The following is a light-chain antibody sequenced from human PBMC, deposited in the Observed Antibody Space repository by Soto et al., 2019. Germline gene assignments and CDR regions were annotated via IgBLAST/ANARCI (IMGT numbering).Light chain of an antibody. J-gene: IGLJ2*01. V-gene: IGLV2-11*01. CDR1: SSDVGAYNY. CDR2: DVT. Sequence: QSVLTQPRSVSGSPGQSVTISCTGTSSDVGAYNYVSWYQQLPGKAPKLLIYDVTKRPSGVRDRFSGSKSGNTASLTISGLRADDEANYYCCSYAGTFVVFGGGTQLTVL. CDR3: CSYAGTFVV.